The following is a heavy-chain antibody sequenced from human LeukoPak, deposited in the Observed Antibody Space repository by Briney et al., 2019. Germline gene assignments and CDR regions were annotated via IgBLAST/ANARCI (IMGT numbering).Heavy chain of an antibody. D-gene: IGHD2-21*01. CDR1: GYTFTKFV. V-gene: IGHV1-3*01. CDR3: ARDDCGDTCYPGGY. CDR2: INAGNGDT. Sequence: ASVKVSCKASGYTFTKFVVHWMRQAPGQRPEWLGWINAGNGDTKYSQNFQDRVIITRDTSANTAYMELSSLTSEDTALYYCARDDCGDTCYPGGYWGQGTLVTVSS. J-gene: IGHJ4*02.